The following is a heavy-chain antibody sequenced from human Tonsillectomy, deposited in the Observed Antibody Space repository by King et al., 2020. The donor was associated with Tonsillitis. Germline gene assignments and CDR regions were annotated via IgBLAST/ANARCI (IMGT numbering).Heavy chain of an antibody. Sequence: VQLVESGGGLVQPGRSLRLSCAASGFTFGDYAMHWVRQAPGRGLEWVSGISWESGSIGYADSVKGRFTISRDNAKNSLYLQMHSLRAEDTALYYCAKAIPPPSPARPHYYHGMDVWGQGTTVTVSS. CDR1: GFTFGDYA. CDR2: ISWESGSI. J-gene: IGHJ6*02. D-gene: IGHD6-6*01. V-gene: IGHV3-9*01. CDR3: AKAIPPPSPARPHYYHGMDV.